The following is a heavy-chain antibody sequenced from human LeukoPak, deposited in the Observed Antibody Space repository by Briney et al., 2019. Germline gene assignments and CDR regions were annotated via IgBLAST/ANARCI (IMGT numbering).Heavy chain of an antibody. D-gene: IGHD4-17*01. CDR1: GYTLTELS. V-gene: IGHV1-24*01. CDR3: ATTLYGDDSFDY. CDR2: FDPEDGET. J-gene: IGHJ4*02. Sequence: ASAKVSCKVSGYTLTELSMHWVRQAPGKGLEWMGGFDPEDGETIYAQKFQGRVTMTEDTSTDTAYMELSSLRSEDTAVYYCATTLYGDDSFDYWGQGTLVTVSS.